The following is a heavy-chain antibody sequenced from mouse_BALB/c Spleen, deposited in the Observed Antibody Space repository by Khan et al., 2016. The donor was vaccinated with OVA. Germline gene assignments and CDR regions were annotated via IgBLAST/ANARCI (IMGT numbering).Heavy chain of an antibody. Sequence: QVQLQQPGPELVKPGTLVKISCQASGYTFTSYDINWVTQRPGQGLEWIGWIYPGDGSTTYNEKFKGKATLTADKSSSTAYMPLSSLTSDNSAFYFCERERRRGVELDYWGQGTSGTVSS. CDR2: IYPGDGST. J-gene: IGHJ4*01. V-gene: IGHV1S56*01. CDR3: ERERRRGVELDY. CDR1: GYTFTSYD.